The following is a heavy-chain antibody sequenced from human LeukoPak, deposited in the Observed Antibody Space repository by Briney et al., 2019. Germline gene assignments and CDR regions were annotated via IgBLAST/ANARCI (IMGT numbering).Heavy chain of an antibody. Sequence: GGSLRLSCAASGFTFSNYWMHWVRQAPGKGLVWVSRINSDGSSTSYADSVKGRFTISRDNAKNTLYLQMNSLRAEDTAVYYCARGSGWFYFDYWGQGTLVTVSP. D-gene: IGHD6-19*01. CDR1: GFTFSNYW. CDR3: ARGSGWFYFDY. J-gene: IGHJ4*02. CDR2: INSDGSST. V-gene: IGHV3-74*01.